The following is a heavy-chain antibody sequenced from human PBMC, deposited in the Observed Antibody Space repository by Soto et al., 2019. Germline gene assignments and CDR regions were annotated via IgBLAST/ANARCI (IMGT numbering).Heavy chain of an antibody. V-gene: IGHV4-34*01. D-gene: IGHD6-19*01. J-gene: IGHJ4*02. CDR1: GGSFSGYY. CDR3: ARALAVAGTADY. CDR2: INHSGST. Sequence: QVQLQQWGAGLLKPSETLSLTCAVYGGSFSGYYWSWIRQPPGKGLEWIGEINHSGSTNYNPSLTSRVTISVDTSKNQFSLKLSSVTAADTAVYYCARALAVAGTADYWGQGTLVTVSS.